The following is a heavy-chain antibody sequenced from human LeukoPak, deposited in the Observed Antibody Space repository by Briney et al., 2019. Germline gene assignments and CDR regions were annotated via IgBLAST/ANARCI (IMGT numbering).Heavy chain of an antibody. CDR1: GGSISSGDYY. CDR2: IDYSGST. Sequence: SQTLSLTCTVSGGSISSGDYYWSWIRQPPGKGLEWLGYIDYSGSTYYNPSLKSRITISVDTSKSQFSLKLSSVTAADTAVYYCARDKDGYSRGGYYFDYWGQGTLVTVSS. D-gene: IGHD5-24*01. CDR3: ARDKDGYSRGGYYFDY. J-gene: IGHJ4*02. V-gene: IGHV4-30-4*01.